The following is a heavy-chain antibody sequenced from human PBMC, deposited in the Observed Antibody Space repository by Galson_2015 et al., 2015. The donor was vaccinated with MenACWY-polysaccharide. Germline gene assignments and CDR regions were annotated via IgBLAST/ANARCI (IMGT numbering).Heavy chain of an antibody. D-gene: IGHD3-10*01. Sequence: SLRLSCAASGFTLRSYWMTWVRQAPGKGLEWVANIKQDGSEKYYVDSVKGRFTISRDNAKNSLYLQMNSLRAEDTAVYCCARDLATYYYGSGSYRGNWFDPWGQGTLVTVSS. CDR1: GFTLRSYW. V-gene: IGHV3-7*01. CDR2: IKQDGSEK. J-gene: IGHJ5*02. CDR3: ARDLATYYYGSGSYRGNWFDP.